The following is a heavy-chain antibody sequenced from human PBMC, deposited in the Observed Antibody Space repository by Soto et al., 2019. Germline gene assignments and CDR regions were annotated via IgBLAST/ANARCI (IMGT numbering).Heavy chain of an antibody. D-gene: IGHD3-3*01. Sequence: GSLSLCCAASGFSFSSYAMSWVRQAPEKGLEWVSAISGSGGSTYYADSVKGRFTISRDNSKNTLYLQMNSLRAEDTAVYYCEKDGPNYDFWSGYENLLGYYYYYGMDVWGQGTTVTV. CDR1: GFSFSSYA. CDR2: ISGSGGST. CDR3: EKDGPNYDFWSGYENLLGYYYYYGMDV. V-gene: IGHV3-23*01. J-gene: IGHJ6*02.